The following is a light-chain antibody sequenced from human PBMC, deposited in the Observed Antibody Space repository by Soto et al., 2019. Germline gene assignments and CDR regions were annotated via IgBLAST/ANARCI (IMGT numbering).Light chain of an antibody. CDR3: CSYAGSYNYV. J-gene: IGLJ1*01. Sequence: QSALTQPRSVSGSPGQSVTISCTGTSSDVGAYNYVSWYQQHPGKAPKVMIYDVSKRPSGVPDRFSGSKSGTTASLTISGLQADDVADYYCCSYAGSYNYVFGSGTKVTVL. CDR1: SSDVGAYNY. V-gene: IGLV2-11*01. CDR2: DVS.